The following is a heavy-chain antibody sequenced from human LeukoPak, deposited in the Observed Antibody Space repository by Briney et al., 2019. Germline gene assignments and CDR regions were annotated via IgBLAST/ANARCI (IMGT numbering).Heavy chain of an antibody. J-gene: IGHJ4*02. D-gene: IGHD3-16*01. CDR1: GYTFTSYA. CDR3: ARDKYGEGRLGELPQSWGYYFDY. CDR2: INTNTGNP. V-gene: IGHV7-4-1*02. Sequence: ASVKVSCKASGYTFTSYAMNWVRQAPGQGLEWMGWINTNTGNPTYAQGFTGRFVFPLDTSVSTAYLQISSLKAEDTAVYYCARDKYGEGRLGELPQSWGYYFDYWGQGTLVTVSS.